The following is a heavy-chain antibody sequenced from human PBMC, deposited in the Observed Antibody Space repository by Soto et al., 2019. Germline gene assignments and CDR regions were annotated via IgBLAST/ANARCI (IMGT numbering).Heavy chain of an antibody. CDR2: ISHDGGT. CDR3: ARGQLVWYGDLTPYHRDMDV. D-gene: IGHD3-10*01. CDR1: GGSFDDFY. J-gene: IGHJ6*02. Sequence: SETLSLTCAFYGGSFDDFYWSWVRQSPGKGLEWVGEISHDGGTNYSPSLASRVSISVDTSKNQFSLHLRSVTAADTGLYYCARGQLVWYGDLTPYHRDMDVWGQGATVTVSS. V-gene: IGHV4-34*01.